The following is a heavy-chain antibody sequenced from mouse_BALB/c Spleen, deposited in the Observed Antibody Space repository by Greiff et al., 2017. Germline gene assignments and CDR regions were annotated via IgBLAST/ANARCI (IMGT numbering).Heavy chain of an antibody. CDR3: ARRDNWSYYAMDY. CDR2: INPYNGDT. V-gene: IGHV1-20*02. Sequence: VQLQQSGPELVKPGASVKISCKASGYSFTGYFMNWVMQSHGKSLEWIGRINPYNGDTFYNQKFKGKATLTVDKSSSTAHMELRSLASEDSAVYYCARRDNWSYYAMDYWGQGTSVTVSS. D-gene: IGHD4-1*01. J-gene: IGHJ4*01. CDR1: GYSFTGYF.